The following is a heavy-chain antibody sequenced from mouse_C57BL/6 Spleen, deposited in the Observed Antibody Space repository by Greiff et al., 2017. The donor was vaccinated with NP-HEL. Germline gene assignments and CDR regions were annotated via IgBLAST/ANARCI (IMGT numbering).Heavy chain of an antibody. CDR3: ANDGYYFWFAY. CDR1: GYSITSGYY. CDR2: ISYDGSN. V-gene: IGHV3-6*01. J-gene: IGHJ3*01. Sequence: DVQLQESGPGLVKPSQSLSLTCSVTGYSITSGYYWNWIRQFPGNKLEWMGYISYDGSNNYNPSLKNRISITRDTSKNQFFLKLNSVTTEDTATYYCANDGYYFWFAYWGQGTLVTVSA. D-gene: IGHD2-3*01.